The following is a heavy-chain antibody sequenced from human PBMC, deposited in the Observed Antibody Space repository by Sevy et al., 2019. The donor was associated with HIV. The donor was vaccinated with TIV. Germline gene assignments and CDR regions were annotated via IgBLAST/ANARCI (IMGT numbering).Heavy chain of an antibody. J-gene: IGHJ4*02. CDR2: ISSSSSSI. Sequence: EGSLRLSCTASGFTFTTYTMNWVRQAPGKGLEWVAYISSSSSSIFYADSVKGRFTISRDNAKNSLYLQMNDLRAEDTAVYYCARDEQTYGDYDYFDYWGQGTLVTVSS. CDR1: GFTFTTYT. D-gene: IGHD4-17*01. V-gene: IGHV3-48*01. CDR3: ARDEQTYGDYDYFDY.